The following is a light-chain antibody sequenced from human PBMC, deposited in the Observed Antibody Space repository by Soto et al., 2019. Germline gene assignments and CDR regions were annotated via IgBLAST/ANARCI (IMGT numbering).Light chain of an antibody. CDR3: QQCYNSKT. CDR1: QSVSGW. Sequence: DIRMTQSPSTLSASVGDRVTITCRASQSVSGWLAWYQQKPGKAPKLLIQKVSTLQSGVPSRFSGSGSGTEFTLTISNLQPDDFATYYCQQCYNSKTFGLGTKVEIK. J-gene: IGKJ1*01. CDR2: KVS. V-gene: IGKV1-5*03.